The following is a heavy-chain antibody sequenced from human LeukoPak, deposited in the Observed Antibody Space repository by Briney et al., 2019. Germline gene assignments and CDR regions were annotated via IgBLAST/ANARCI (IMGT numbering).Heavy chain of an antibody. CDR2: IYYSGST. CDR1: GGSISSYY. D-gene: IGHD6-13*01. Sequence: KPSETLSLTCTVSGGSISSYYWSWIRQPPGKGLEWIGYIYYSGSTNYNPSLKSRVTISVDTSKNQFSLKLSSVTAADTAVYYCARGGRSSSWYKGYYFDYWGQGTLVTVSS. CDR3: ARGGRSSSWYKGYYFDY. J-gene: IGHJ4*02. V-gene: IGHV4-59*01.